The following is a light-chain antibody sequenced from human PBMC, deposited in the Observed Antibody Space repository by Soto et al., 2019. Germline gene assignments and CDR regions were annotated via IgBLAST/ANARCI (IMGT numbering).Light chain of an antibody. CDR3: QEGTDCRA. CDR1: ESLNSH. Sequence: IVLTQTPATLSLSPGERATLSCTASESLNSHLAWYQQKPGQPPRLLIYDASTRATGIPARFSGSGSGADFTLTISSLEPEYSAVNYYQEGTDCRAVGGGTKVDIK. V-gene: IGKV3-11*01. J-gene: IGKJ4*01. CDR2: DAS.